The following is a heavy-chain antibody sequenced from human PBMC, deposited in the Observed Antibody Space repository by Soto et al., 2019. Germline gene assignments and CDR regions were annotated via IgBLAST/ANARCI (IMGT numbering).Heavy chain of an antibody. Sequence: GESLKISCQGSGYIFSNYLITWVRQMPGKGLEWMGRIDPGDSDTNYSPPFQGHVTMSSDKSINTAFLQWSSLKASDTAIYYCAREFTGKLDVWGQGTTVTSP. J-gene: IGHJ6*02. D-gene: IGHD1-1*01. CDR3: AREFTGKLDV. CDR2: IDPGDSDT. V-gene: IGHV5-10-1*01. CDR1: GYIFSNYL.